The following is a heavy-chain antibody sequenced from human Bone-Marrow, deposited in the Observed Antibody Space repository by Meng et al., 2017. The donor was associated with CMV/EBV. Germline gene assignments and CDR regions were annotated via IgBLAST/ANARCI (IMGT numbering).Heavy chain of an antibody. CDR1: GFTFSSYA. CDR3: AREQGYRITTDYYYGMDV. V-gene: IGHV3-30*04. Sequence: GESLKISCAASGFTFSSYAMHWVRQAPGKGLEWVAVISYGGSNKYYADSVKGRFTISRDNSKNTLYLQMNSLRAEDTAVYYCAREQGYRITTDYYYGMDVWGQGTTVTVSS. J-gene: IGHJ6*02. D-gene: IGHD4-11*01. CDR2: ISYGGSNK.